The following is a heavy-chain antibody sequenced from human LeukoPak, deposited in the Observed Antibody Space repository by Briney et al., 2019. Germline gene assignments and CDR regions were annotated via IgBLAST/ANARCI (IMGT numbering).Heavy chain of an antibody. CDR2: IIPMFGTT. J-gene: IGHJ6*03. CDR1: SYTFTRYG. CDR3: ARGGHDYGGNSGKFFSYFYMDV. V-gene: IGHV1-69*06. D-gene: IGHD4-23*01. Sequence: SVKASCKASSYTFTRYGISWVRQAPGQGLEWMGGIIPMFGTTKYTQKFQGRVMITADKSTSTVYMELRSLRSEDTAVYYCARGGHDYGGNSGKFFSYFYMDVWGKGTTVTISS.